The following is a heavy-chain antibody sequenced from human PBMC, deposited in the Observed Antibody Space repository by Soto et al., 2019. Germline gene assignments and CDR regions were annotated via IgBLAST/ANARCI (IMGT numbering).Heavy chain of an antibody. J-gene: IGHJ4*02. V-gene: IGHV3-23*01. Sequence: EVQLLESGGGLVQPGGSLRLSCAASGFTFRSYAMSWVRQAPGKGLEWVSVIADSRDQTYYADSVKGRFTISRDNSKNTLYLQMHNLRAEDTATYYCAKGIDWGQGTRVTVSS. D-gene: IGHD2-15*01. CDR2: IADSRDQT. CDR3: AKGID. CDR1: GFTFRSYA.